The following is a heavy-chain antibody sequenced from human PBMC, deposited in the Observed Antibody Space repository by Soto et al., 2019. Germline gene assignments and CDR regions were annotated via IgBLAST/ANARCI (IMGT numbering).Heavy chain of an antibody. Sequence: GASVKVSCKASGGTFSSYAISWVRQAPGQGLEWMGWISAYYGNTTYAQKVQGRVTMTTDTSTNTAFMELSSLRSDDTAVYFCARSDADSPYYFDYWGQGTLVTVSS. CDR3: ARSDADSPYYFDY. J-gene: IGHJ4*02. CDR2: ISAYYGNT. CDR1: GGTFSSYA. D-gene: IGHD2-21*01. V-gene: IGHV1-18*01.